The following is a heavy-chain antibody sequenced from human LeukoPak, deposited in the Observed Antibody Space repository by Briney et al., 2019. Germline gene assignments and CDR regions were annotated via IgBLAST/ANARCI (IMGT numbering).Heavy chain of an antibody. V-gene: IGHV6-1*01. D-gene: IGHD6-13*01. CDR3: ARHSIAAAGDFDY. Sequence: SQTLSLTCAISGDSASSTSAAWNWIRKSPSRGLEWLGRTYYRSKWYNDYAVSVKSRITINPDTSKNQFSLQLNSVTPEDTAVYYCARHSIAAAGDFDYWGQGTLVTVSS. J-gene: IGHJ4*02. CDR2: TYYRSKWYN. CDR1: GDSASSTSAA.